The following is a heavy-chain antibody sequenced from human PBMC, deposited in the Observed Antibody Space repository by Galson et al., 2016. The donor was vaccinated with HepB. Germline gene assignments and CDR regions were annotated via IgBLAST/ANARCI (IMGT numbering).Heavy chain of an antibody. D-gene: IGHD4-23*01. CDR2: IIPMFETP. CDR1: GGTFSRYA. CDR3: TTEISGKPY. V-gene: IGHV1-69*06. J-gene: IGHJ4*02. Sequence: SVKVSCKASGGTFSRYAISWVRQAPGQGLEWMGGIIPMFETPTYAQRFQGRVAISADKSTTTAYMELGSLMSEDTAIYYCTTEISGKPYWGQGTLVTVSS.